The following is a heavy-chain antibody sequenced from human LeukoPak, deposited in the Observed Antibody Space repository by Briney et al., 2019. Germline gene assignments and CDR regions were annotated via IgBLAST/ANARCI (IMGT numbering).Heavy chain of an antibody. Sequence: GGSLRLSCAASGFTFSSYGMHWVRQAPGKGLEWAAFIRYDGSNKYYADSVKGRFTISRDNSKNTLYLQMNSLRAEDTAVYYCAKDLCSSTSCKYYFDYWGQGTLVTVSS. D-gene: IGHD2-2*01. CDR1: GFTFSSYG. CDR2: IRYDGSNK. CDR3: AKDLCSSTSCKYYFDY. J-gene: IGHJ4*02. V-gene: IGHV3-30*02.